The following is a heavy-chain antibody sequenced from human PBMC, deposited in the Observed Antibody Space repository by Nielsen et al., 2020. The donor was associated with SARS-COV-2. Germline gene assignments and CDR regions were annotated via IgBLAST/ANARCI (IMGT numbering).Heavy chain of an antibody. V-gene: IGHV3-30*18. CDR3: AKDWGYCSSTSCRRYHYYMDV. CDR2: ISYDGSNK. J-gene: IGHJ6*03. D-gene: IGHD2-2*01. CDR1: GFTFSSYG. Sequence: GGSLRLSCAASGFTFSSYGMHWVRQAPGKGLEWVAVISYDGSNKYYADSVKGRFTISRDNSKNTLYLQMNSLRAEDTAVYYCAKDWGYCSSTSCRRYHYYMDVWGKGTTVTVSS.